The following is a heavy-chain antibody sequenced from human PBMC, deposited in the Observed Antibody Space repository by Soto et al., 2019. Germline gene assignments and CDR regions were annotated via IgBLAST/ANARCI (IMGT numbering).Heavy chain of an antibody. J-gene: IGHJ5*02. Sequence: QVQLVQSGAEVKKPGSSVKVSCKASGGTFSNYAITWVRQAPGQGLEWLGRIIPIFGSANYAQKFQGRVTITAXXXTXXAYMELSSLRSDDPAVYYCAKDGGKDGYFGNWFDPWGQGTLVTVSS. D-gene: IGHD5-12*01. CDR3: AKDGGKDGYFGNWFDP. V-gene: IGHV1-69*15. CDR1: GGTFSNYA. CDR2: IIPIFGSA.